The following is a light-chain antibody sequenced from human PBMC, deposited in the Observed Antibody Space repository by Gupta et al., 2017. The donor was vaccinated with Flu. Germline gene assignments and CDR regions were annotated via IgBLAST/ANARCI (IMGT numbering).Light chain of an antibody. CDR1: SSDVGSYNH. V-gene: IGLV2-23*01. CDR3: CSYAGSSTWV. CDR2: DGS. Sequence: QASLTQPASVSGSPGQSVTISCTGTSSDVGSYNHVSWYQQHPSKAPKLMIYDGSNPPSGVTNRFSGSKSGNTSALTISGLQAEDEADYSCCSYAGSSTWVFGGGTKLTVL. J-gene: IGLJ3*02.